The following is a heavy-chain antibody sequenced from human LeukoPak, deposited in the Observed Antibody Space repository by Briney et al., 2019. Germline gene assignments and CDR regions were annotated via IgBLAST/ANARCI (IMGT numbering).Heavy chain of an antibody. Sequence: ASVKVSCKASGYTFTSYAMHWVCQAPGQRLEWMGWINAGNGNTKYSQKFQGRVTITRDTSASTAYMELSSLRSEDTAVYYCARGGFTIFGVGDHYYYYYGMDVWGQGTTVTVSS. V-gene: IGHV1-3*01. CDR3: ARGGFTIFGVGDHYYYYYGMDV. D-gene: IGHD3-3*01. CDR1: GYTFTSYA. CDR2: INAGNGNT. J-gene: IGHJ6*02.